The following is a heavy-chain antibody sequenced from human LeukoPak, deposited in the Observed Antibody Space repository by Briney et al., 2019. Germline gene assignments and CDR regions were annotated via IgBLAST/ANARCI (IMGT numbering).Heavy chain of an antibody. Sequence: SETLSLTCAVYGRSFSGYYWSWIRQPPGKGLEWIGEINHSGSTNYNASLKSRVTISVDTSKNQFSLKLSSVTAADTAVYYCARQYSSGWYFSFDYWGQGTLVTVSS. V-gene: IGHV4-34*01. D-gene: IGHD6-19*01. CDR3: ARQYSSGWYFSFDY. CDR2: INHSGST. CDR1: GRSFSGYY. J-gene: IGHJ4*02.